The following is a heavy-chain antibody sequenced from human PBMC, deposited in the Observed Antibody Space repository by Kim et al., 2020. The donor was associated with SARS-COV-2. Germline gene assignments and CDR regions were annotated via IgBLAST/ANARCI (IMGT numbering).Heavy chain of an antibody. D-gene: IGHD3-10*01. CDR2: ISPDGRTK. V-gene: IGHV3-7*03. CDR1: GFTFRDYH. Sequence: GGSLRLSCAASGFTFRDYHMSWVRQTPVKGLEWVANISPDGRTKYYVDSVKGRFTISRDDSKMSLSLQMNNLRAEDTALYYCVRADEHGSWRFDPGAQGT. CDR3: VRADEHGSWRFDP. J-gene: IGHJ5*02.